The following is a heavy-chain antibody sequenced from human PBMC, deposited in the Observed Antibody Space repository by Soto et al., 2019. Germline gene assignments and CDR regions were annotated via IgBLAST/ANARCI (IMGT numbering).Heavy chain of an antibody. CDR3: ARDTYDYGDYLDY. CDR1: GFTFSDYY. CDR2: ISSSSSYT. V-gene: IGHV3-11*05. D-gene: IGHD4-17*01. J-gene: IGHJ4*02. Sequence: QVQLVESGGGLVTPGGSLRLSCAASGFTFSDYYMSWIRQAPGKGLEWVSYISSSSSYTNYADSVKGRFTISRDNAKNSLYLQMNSLRAEDTTVYYCARDTYDYGDYLDYWGQGTLVTVSS.